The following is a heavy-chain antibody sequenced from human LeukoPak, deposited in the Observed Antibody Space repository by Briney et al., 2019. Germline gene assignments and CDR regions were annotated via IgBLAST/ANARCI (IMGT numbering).Heavy chain of an antibody. CDR1: GGSISTSNYY. D-gene: IGHD1-26*01. V-gene: IGHV4-39*07. CDR2: IFYSGST. Sequence: SETLSLTCTVSGGSISTSNYYWGWIRQPPGKGLEWIGNIFYSGSTYYSPSLKSRVTISLDTSRNQFSLKLSSVTAADTAVYYCASLRWELLHAFDIWGQGTMVTVSS. J-gene: IGHJ3*02. CDR3: ASLRWELLHAFDI.